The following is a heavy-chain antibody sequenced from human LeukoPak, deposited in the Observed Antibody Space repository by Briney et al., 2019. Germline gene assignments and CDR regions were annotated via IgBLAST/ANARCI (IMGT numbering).Heavy chain of an antibody. CDR2: IKQDGSEK. D-gene: IGHD5-18*01. Sequence: GGSLRLSCAASGFSLSSYWMTWVRQAPGKGLEWVANIKQDGSEKNYVDSVKGRFTISRDNAKNSLYLQMNSLRAEDTAVYYCARYSYGIEDFDYWGQGTLVTVSS. J-gene: IGHJ4*02. V-gene: IGHV3-7*01. CDR3: ARYSYGIEDFDY. CDR1: GFSLSSYW.